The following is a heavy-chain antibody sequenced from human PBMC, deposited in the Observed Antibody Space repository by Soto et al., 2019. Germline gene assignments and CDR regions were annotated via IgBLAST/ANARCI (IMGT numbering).Heavy chain of an antibody. CDR3: ASQRSGYDCILDY. Sequence: GGSLRLSCAASGFTFSRYWMSWVRQAPGKGLEWVANIKQDGSEKYYVDSVKGRFTISRDNAENSLYLQMNSLRAEDTAVYYCASQRSGYDCILDYWGQGTLVTVSS. V-gene: IGHV3-7*01. J-gene: IGHJ4*02. D-gene: IGHD5-12*01. CDR1: GFTFSRYW. CDR2: IKQDGSEK.